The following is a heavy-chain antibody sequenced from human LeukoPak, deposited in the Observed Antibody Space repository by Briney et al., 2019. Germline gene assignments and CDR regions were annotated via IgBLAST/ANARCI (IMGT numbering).Heavy chain of an antibody. V-gene: IGHV1-18*01. D-gene: IGHD1-26*01. Sequence: GASAKVSCKTSGYTFSTYGLSWVRQAPGQGLEWMGWISGNSGKTHYAQKFQDRVTLTTDTSSTIAFMELRSLRSDDTAMYYCARNAGSYFEFAPWGQGTLVTVSS. J-gene: IGHJ5*02. CDR1: GYTFSTYG. CDR2: ISGNSGKT. CDR3: ARNAGSYFEFAP.